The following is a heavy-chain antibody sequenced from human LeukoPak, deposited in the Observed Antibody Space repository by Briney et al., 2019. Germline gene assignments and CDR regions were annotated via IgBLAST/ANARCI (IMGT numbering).Heavy chain of an antibody. J-gene: IGHJ3*02. CDR1: GGSFSNYY. CDR2: IYTSGST. Sequence: PSETLSLTCAVYGGSFSNYYWSWIRQPPGKGLEWIGRIYTSGSTNYNPSLKSRVTISVDTSKNQFSLKLSSVTAADTAVYYCARVPTYEIAAARVGYAFDIWGQGTMVTVSS. CDR3: ARVPTYEIAAARVGYAFDI. V-gene: IGHV4-4*08. D-gene: IGHD6-13*01.